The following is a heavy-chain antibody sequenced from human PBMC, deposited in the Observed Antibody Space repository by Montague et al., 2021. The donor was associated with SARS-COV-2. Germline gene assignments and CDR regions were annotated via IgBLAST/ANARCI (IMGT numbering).Heavy chain of an antibody. CDR1: GGSISSYY. V-gene: IGHV4-59*01. D-gene: IGHD5-18*01. CDR2: IYFSEST. J-gene: IGHJ3*02. Sequence: SETLSLTCTVSGGSISSYYWSWIRQPPGTGLELIWYIYFSESTNYNPSLESRVTISLATSKTQFSLKLNAVTAADTAVYYCARGSYGPDGFDIWGQGTMVTVSS. CDR3: ARGSYGPDGFDI.